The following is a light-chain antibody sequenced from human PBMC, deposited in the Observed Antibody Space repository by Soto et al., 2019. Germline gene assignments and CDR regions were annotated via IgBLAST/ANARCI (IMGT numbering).Light chain of an antibody. V-gene: IGLV2-14*01. CDR2: EVD. CDR3: SSYTRNRTVI. Sequence: QSVLTQPASVSGSPGQSITISCTGTSSDIGIYNYVSWYQQHPAKAPKLIIYEVDNRPSGISNRFSGSKSGNTASLTISGLQAEDEADYYCSSYTRNRTVIFGGRTKLTVL. CDR1: SSDIGIYNY. J-gene: IGLJ2*01.